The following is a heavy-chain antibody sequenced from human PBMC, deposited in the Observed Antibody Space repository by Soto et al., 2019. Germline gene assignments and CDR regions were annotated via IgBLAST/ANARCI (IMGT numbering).Heavy chain of an antibody. CDR3: VKNSGWFNT. CDR1: GFPFGTTD. Sequence: GGSLRLSCAVSGFPFGTTDMSWVRQAPGEGLEWVSTIDGSGGITFYADSVKGRFTISRDNSRNTVYLQMNSLRGDDTALYYCVKNSGWFNTWGQGALVTVSS. J-gene: IGHJ5*02. D-gene: IGHD3-10*01. V-gene: IGHV3-23*01. CDR2: IDGSGGIT.